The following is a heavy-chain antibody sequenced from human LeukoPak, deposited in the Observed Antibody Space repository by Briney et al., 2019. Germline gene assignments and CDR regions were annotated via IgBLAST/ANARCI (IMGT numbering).Heavy chain of an antibody. V-gene: IGHV3-30*03. CDR2: ISYDGSNK. CDR3: ARGRYYYDSSFDY. D-gene: IGHD3-22*01. CDR1: GFTFSSYS. Sequence: GGSLRLSCAASGFTFSSYSMNWVRQAPGKGLEWVAVISYDGSNKYYADSVKGRFTISRDNSKNTLYLQMNSLRAEDTAVYYCARGRYYYDSSFDYWGQGTLVTVSS. J-gene: IGHJ4*02.